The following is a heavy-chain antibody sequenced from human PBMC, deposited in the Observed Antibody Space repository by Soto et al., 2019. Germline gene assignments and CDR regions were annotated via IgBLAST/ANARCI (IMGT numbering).Heavy chain of an antibody. D-gene: IGHD5-12*01. CDR2: IRSKANSYAT. CDR3: TRRVVATPDYYYGMDV. CDR1: GFTFSGSA. J-gene: IGHJ6*02. Sequence: PGGSLRLSCAASGFTFSGSAMHWVRQASGKGLEWVGRIRSKANSYATAYAASVKGRFTISRDDSKNTAYLQMNSLKTEDTAVYYCTRRVVATPDYYYGMDVWGQGTTVTVSS. V-gene: IGHV3-73*01.